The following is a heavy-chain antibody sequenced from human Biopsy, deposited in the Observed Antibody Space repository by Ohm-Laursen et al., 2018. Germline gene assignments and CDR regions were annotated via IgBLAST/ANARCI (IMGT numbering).Heavy chain of an antibody. D-gene: IGHD4-23*01. Sequence: TLSLTCTVSGDPFTGHYWTWIRQPPGKGLEGIGNISHTGYTSYKSSLTSRVTISLDHSRKHFSLRMTSLAEADTAVYYCARGSNDFGGLYFPRWGQGTLLTVSS. CDR3: ARGSNDFGGLYFPR. J-gene: IGHJ4*02. V-gene: IGHV4-59*11. CDR2: ISHTGYT. CDR1: GDPFTGHY.